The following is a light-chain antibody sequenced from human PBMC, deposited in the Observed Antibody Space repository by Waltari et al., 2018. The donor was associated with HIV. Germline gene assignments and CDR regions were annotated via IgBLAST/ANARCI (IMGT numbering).Light chain of an antibody. CDR1: SSNLGSNT. CDR2: NND. J-gene: IGLJ1*01. Sequence: QSVLTQPPSASGTPGQRVTISCSGGSSNLGSNTVHWFQQLPGTAPKLLIYNNDQRPSGVPDRFSGSKSGTSASLAISGLQSEDEADYYCAAWDDSLNGYVFGTGTKVTVL. CDR3: AAWDDSLNGYV. V-gene: IGLV1-44*01.